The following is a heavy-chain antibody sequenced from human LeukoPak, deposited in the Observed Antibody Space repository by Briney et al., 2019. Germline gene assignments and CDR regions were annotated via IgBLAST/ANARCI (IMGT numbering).Heavy chain of an antibody. D-gene: IGHD1-26*01. V-gene: IGHV3-13*01. Sequence: GGSLRLSCSASGFTFSNYDIHWVRQATGKGLEWVSAIGSSGDTYYIDSVKGRFTISRESAKNSLYLQMNSLRAEDTAVYYCVRQPDSARYGFDFWSQGTLVTVSS. CDR1: GFTFSNYD. CDR3: VRQPDSARYGFDF. J-gene: IGHJ4*02. CDR2: IGSSGDT.